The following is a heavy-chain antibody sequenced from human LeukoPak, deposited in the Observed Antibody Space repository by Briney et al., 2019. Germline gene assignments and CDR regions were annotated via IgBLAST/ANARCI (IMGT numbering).Heavy chain of an antibody. J-gene: IGHJ4*02. CDR3: ARGPPAAARPYYSDY. V-gene: IGHV4-34*01. CDR1: GGSFSGYY. D-gene: IGHD6-13*01. CDR2: INHSGST. Sequence: PSETLSLTCAVYGGSFSGYYWSWIRQPPGKGLEWIGEINHSGSTNYNPSLKSRVTISVDTSKNQFSLKLSSVTAADTAVYYCARGPPAAARPYYSDYWGQGTLVTVSS.